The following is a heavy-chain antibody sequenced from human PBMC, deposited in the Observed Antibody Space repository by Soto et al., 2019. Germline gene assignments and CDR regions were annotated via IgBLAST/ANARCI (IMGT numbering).Heavy chain of an antibody. CDR2: IFSNDEK. Sequence: QVTLKESGPVLVKPTETLTLTCTVSGFSLSNARMGVSWIRQPPGKALEWLAHIFSNDEKSYSTSLKSRLTNSKDTSKSQVVLTMTNMDPVDTATYYCARIPSPVKHYYATDYYYGMDVWGQGTTVTVSS. D-gene: IGHD3-10*01. J-gene: IGHJ6*02. CDR1: GFSLSNARMG. CDR3: ARIPSPVKHYYATDYYYGMDV. V-gene: IGHV2-26*01.